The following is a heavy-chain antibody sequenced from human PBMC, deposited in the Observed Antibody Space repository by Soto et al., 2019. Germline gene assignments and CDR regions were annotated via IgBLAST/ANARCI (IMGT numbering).Heavy chain of an antibody. J-gene: IGHJ4*02. V-gene: IGHV3-7*01. CDR1: GFTFSSYW. D-gene: IGHD3-16*01. Sequence: PGGSLRLSCAASGFTFSSYWMSWVRQAPGKGLEWVANIKQDGSEKYYVDSVKGRFTISRDNAKNSLYLQMNSLRAEDTAVYYCARVPGLRLGDYVDYWGQGTLVTVSS. CDR3: ARVPGLRLGDYVDY. CDR2: IKQDGSEK.